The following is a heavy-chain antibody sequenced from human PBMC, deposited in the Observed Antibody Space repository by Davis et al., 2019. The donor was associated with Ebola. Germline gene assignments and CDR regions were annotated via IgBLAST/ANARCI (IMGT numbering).Heavy chain of an antibody. D-gene: IGHD6-19*01. CDR2: ISGSGGST. CDR1: GFTFSSYA. Sequence: GESLKISCAASGFTFSSYAMSWVRQAPGKGLEWVSAISGSGGSTYYADSVKGRFTISRDNSKNTLYLQMNSLRAEDTAVYYCARVSSGLDYWGQGTLVTVSS. CDR3: ARVSSGLDY. V-gene: IGHV3-23*01. J-gene: IGHJ4*02.